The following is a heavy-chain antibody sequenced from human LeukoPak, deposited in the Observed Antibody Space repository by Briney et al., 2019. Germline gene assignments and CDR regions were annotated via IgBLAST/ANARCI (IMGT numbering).Heavy chain of an antibody. CDR1: GFTFSSYS. D-gene: IGHD5-12*01. CDR3: ARVGVATTGDY. J-gene: IGHJ4*02. Sequence: GGSLRLSCAASGFTFSSYSMNWVRQAPGKGLEWVSSISSSSSYIYYADSVKGRFTISRDNAKNSLYLQMNSLRADDTAVYYCARVGVATTGDYWGQGTLVTVSS. CDR2: ISSSSSYI. V-gene: IGHV3-21*04.